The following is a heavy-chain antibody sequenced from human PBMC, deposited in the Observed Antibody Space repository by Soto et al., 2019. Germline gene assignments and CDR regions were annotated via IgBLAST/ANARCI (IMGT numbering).Heavy chain of an antibody. Sequence: GGSLRLSCAASGFTFSDYYMTWIRQAPGKGLEWVSYISSSGTGIYYPDSMKGRFTISRDNAKKSLYLQMSSLRAEDTAVYYCARAYSDAFDIWGQGTMVTVSS. CDR3: ARAYSDAFDI. V-gene: IGHV3-11*01. CDR1: GFTFSDYY. CDR2: ISSSGTGI. J-gene: IGHJ3*02. D-gene: IGHD2-15*01.